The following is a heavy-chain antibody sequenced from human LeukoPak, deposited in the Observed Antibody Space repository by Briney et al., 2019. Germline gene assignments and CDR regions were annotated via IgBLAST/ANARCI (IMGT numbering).Heavy chain of an antibody. CDR3: ATKEPSTSGWSY. J-gene: IGHJ4*02. D-gene: IGHD6-19*01. V-gene: IGHV3-7*01. CDR2: IKEDGSEK. CDR1: GFTFNRDW. Sequence: GGSLRLSCAASGFTFNRDWTAWVRQAPGKGLEWVANIKEDGSEKNYVDSVKGRFTISRDNAVNSVYLQMNDLRAEDTGVYYCATKEPSTSGWSYWGQGTLVTVSS.